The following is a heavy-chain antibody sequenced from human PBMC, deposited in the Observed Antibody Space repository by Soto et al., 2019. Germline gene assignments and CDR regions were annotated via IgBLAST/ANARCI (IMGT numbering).Heavy chain of an antibody. J-gene: IGHJ4*02. D-gene: IGHD2-2*01. CDR1: GFTFNDYW. V-gene: IGHV3-74*01. CDR2: INGDGRTT. Sequence: EVQLVASGGGLVQTGGSLRLSCAASGFTFNDYWMHWVRQAPGKGLVWVSRINGDGRTTNYADSAKGRFTISRDNAQNTMYLQMNSLRAEDTAVYDCARGIYHKYGHDYWRQGTMVTVSS. CDR3: ARGIYHKYGHDY.